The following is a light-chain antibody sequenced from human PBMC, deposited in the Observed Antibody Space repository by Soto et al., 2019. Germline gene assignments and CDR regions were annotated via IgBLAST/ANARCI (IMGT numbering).Light chain of an antibody. Sequence: DSQMTQSPSSMSASLGDRVTITCRASQGITYWLAWYQQRPGRAPKCLIYAASILESGVPSRFTGSGSGTNFTLTINDLQPEDFATYFCQQANSFPLTFGQGTRLEIK. J-gene: IGKJ5*01. CDR1: QGITYW. CDR2: AAS. V-gene: IGKV1-12*01. CDR3: QQANSFPLT.